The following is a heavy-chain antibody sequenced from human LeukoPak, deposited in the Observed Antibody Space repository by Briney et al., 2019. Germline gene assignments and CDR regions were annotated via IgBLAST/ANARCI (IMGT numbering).Heavy chain of an antibody. J-gene: IGHJ3*02. D-gene: IGHD2-2*02. CDR2: FDPEDGET. CDR3: ATPRYCSSTSCNRVGFDI. Sequence: ASVKVSCKASGYTFTGYYMHWVRQAPGKGLEWMGGFDPEDGETIYAQKFQGRVTMTEDTSTDTAYMELSSLRSEDTAVYYCATPRYCSSTSCNRVGFDIWGQGTMVTVSS. V-gene: IGHV1-24*01. CDR1: GYTFTGYY.